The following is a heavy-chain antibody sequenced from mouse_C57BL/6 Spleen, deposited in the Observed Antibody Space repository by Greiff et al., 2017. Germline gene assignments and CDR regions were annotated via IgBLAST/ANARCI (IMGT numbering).Heavy chain of an antibody. Sequence: VKLQQPGAELVMPGASVKLSCKASGYTFTSYWMHWVKQRPGQGLEWIGEIDPSDSYTNYNQKFKGKSTLTVDKSSSTAYMQLSSLTSEDSAVYYCARRQLRPYYARDYWGQGTSVTVSS. V-gene: IGHV1-69*01. J-gene: IGHJ4*01. D-gene: IGHD3-2*02. CDR2: IDPSDSYT. CDR3: ARRQLRPYYARDY. CDR1: GYTFTSYW.